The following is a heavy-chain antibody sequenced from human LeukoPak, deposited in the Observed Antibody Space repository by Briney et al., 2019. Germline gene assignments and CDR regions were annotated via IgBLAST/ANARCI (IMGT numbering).Heavy chain of an antibody. J-gene: IGHJ4*02. CDR1: GYTFTGYF. CDR3: ARDWDVLRYFDWLF. CDR2: INPNSGGT. V-gene: IGHV1-2*02. Sequence: ASVKVSCKASGYTFTGYFIHWARQAPGQGLEWMGWINPNSGGTNYAQKFQGRVTMTRDTSISTAYMELSRLRSDDTAVYYCARDWDVLRYFDWLFWGQGTLVTVSS. D-gene: IGHD3-9*01.